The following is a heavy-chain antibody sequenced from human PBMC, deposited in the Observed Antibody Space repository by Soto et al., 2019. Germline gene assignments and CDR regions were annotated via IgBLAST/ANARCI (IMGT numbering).Heavy chain of an antibody. CDR1: GFTFTRYS. V-gene: IGHV3-21*06. D-gene: IGHD3-16*01. CDR3: ARDGDVNTGFGKDY. J-gene: IGHJ4*02. Sequence: GGSLRLSCAASGFTFTRYSMNWVRQAPGKGLEWVSSISSTTNYIYYGDSMKGRFTISRDNAKNSLYLEMNSLRAEDTAVYYCARDGDVNTGFGKDYWGQGTLVTVSS. CDR2: ISSTTNYI.